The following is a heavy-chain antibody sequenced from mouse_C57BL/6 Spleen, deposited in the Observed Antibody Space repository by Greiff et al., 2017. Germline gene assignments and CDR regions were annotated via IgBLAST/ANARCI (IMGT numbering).Heavy chain of an antibody. CDR2: ISSGGSYT. Sequence: EVHLVESGGDLVKPGGSLKLSCAASGFTFSSYGMSWVRQTPDKRLEWVATISSGGSYTYYPDSVKGRFTISRDNAKNTLYLQMSSLKSEDTAMYYCGGDRDFAQAMDYWGQGTSVTVSS. CDR1: GFTFSSYG. J-gene: IGHJ4*01. D-gene: IGHD3-2*02. V-gene: IGHV5-6*01. CDR3: GGDRDFAQAMDY.